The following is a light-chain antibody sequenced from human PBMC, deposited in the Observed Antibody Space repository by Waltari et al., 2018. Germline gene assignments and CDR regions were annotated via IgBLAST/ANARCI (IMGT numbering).Light chain of an antibody. CDR2: GGS. J-gene: IGKJ1*01. CDR3: VQAIAFPWT. V-gene: IGKV2-40*01. CDR1: QSLLHSSGNTY. Sequence: DIVMTQTPLSLPITPGEPASISCRSSQSLLHSSGNTYLHWYLQKPGQPPQLLIYGGSNRASGVPDRFSGSGSGTDFTLKINKVEADDVGTYYCVQAIAFPWTFGQGTKVEIK.